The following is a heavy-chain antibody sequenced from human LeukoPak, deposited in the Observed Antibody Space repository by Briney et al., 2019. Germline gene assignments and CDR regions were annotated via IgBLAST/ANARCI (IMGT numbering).Heavy chain of an antibody. D-gene: IGHD1-1*01. V-gene: IGHV3-23*01. Sequence: GGSLRLSCAVSGLNFKFYAMSWVRQAPGKGLEWVSRINTDGSSTNYADSVKGRFTVSKDNSKNTLYLQMSSLTVEDTAIYYCAKEKYNFGYFEYWGQGILVTVSS. CDR3: AKEKYNFGYFEY. CDR1: GLNFKFYA. J-gene: IGHJ4*02. CDR2: INTDGSST.